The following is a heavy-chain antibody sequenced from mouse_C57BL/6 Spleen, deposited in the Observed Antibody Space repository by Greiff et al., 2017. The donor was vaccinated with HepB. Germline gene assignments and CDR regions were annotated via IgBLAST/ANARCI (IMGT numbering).Heavy chain of an antibody. CDR1: GYTFTDYY. J-gene: IGHJ2*01. CDR2: INPYNGGT. CDR3: AREGVYDGSCYFDY. D-gene: IGHD1-1*01. Sequence: EVQLQQSGPVLVKPGASVKMSCKASGYTFTDYYMNWVKQSHGKSLEWIGVINPYNGGTSYNQKFKGKATLTVDKSSSTAYMELNSLTSEDSAVYYWAREGVYDGSCYFDYWGQGTALTVSS. V-gene: IGHV1-19*01.